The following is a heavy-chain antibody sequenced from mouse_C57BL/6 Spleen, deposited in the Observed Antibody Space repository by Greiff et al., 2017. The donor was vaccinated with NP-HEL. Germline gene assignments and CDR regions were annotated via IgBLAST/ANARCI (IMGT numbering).Heavy chain of an antibody. V-gene: IGHV1-52*01. CDR3: AREEGNYYGSSYAWFAY. Sequence: QVQLQQPGAELVRPGSSVKLSCKASGYTFTSYWMHWVKQRPIQGLEWIGNIDPSDSETHYNQKFKDKATLTVDKSSSTAYMQLSSLTSEDSAVYYCAREEGNYYGSSYAWFAYWGQGTLVTVSA. CDR2: IDPSDSET. D-gene: IGHD1-1*01. J-gene: IGHJ3*01. CDR1: GYTFTSYW.